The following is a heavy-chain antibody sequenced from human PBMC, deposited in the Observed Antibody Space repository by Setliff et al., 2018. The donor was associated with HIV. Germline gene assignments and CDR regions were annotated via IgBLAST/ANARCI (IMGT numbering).Heavy chain of an antibody. D-gene: IGHD2-2*01. CDR1: GFTFSSYA. CDR2: ISGSGGST. Sequence: PGGSLRLSCAASGFTFSSYAMSWVRQAPGKGLEWVSAISGSGGSTYYADSVKGRFTISRDNSKNTLYLQMNSLRAEDTAVYYCARTFVAPAATPIDYWGQGTLVTVSS. J-gene: IGHJ4*02. CDR3: ARTFVAPAATPIDY. V-gene: IGHV3-23*01.